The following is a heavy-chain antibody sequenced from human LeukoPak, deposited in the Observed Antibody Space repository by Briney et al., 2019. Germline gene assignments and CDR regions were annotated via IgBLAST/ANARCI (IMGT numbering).Heavy chain of an antibody. Sequence: GGSLRLSCAASGFTFSSYAMSWVRQAPGKGLEWVAVISYDGSNKYYADSVKGRFTISRDNSKNTLYLQMNSLRAEDTAVYYCARGGLQLYDAFDIWGQGTMVTVSS. V-gene: IGHV3-30-3*01. D-gene: IGHD4-11*01. CDR2: ISYDGSNK. CDR1: GFTFSSYA. J-gene: IGHJ3*02. CDR3: ARGGLQLYDAFDI.